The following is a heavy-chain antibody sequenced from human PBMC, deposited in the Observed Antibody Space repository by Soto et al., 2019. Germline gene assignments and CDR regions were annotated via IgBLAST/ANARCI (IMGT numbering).Heavy chain of an antibody. V-gene: IGHV1-69*04. CDR2: IIPILGIA. Sequence: ASVKVSCEASGDAFTSYDSNGVRQATGQGLERMGRIIPILGIATYAQKFQGRVTIPAAESTSTAYMELSSLSSEHTAVHYCARERSSRGRRSGSGPYYQHWGQGTLVTVSS. CDR3: ARERSSRGRRSGSGPYYQH. D-gene: IGHD3-10*01. J-gene: IGHJ4*02. CDR1: GDAFTSYD.